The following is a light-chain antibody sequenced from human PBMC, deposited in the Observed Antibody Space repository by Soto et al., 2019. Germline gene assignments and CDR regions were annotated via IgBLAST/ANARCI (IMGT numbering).Light chain of an antibody. CDR3: QQYNSYPWT. CDR2: KAP. Sequence: DIQMTQSPSTLSASVGYRVTMTCRASQSISSWLAWYQQKPGKAPKLLIYKAPSLESGVPSRFSGSGSGTEFTLTISSLQPDDFATYYCQQYNSYPWTFGQGTKVDI. CDR1: QSISSW. V-gene: IGKV1-5*03. J-gene: IGKJ1*01.